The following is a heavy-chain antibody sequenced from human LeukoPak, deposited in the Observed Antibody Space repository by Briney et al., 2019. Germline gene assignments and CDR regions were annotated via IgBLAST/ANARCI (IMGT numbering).Heavy chain of an antibody. Sequence: PGGSLRLSCVVSGFTFSSYAMSWVRQAPGKGLEWVSAISGSGGSTYYADSVKGRFTISRDNSKNTLYLQMNSLRAEDTAVYYCAKSRVVPAAIAGSGDLVYWGQGTLVTVSS. CDR2: ISGSGGST. V-gene: IGHV3-23*01. CDR3: AKSRVVPAAIAGSGDLVY. J-gene: IGHJ4*02. D-gene: IGHD2-2*02. CDR1: GFTFSSYA.